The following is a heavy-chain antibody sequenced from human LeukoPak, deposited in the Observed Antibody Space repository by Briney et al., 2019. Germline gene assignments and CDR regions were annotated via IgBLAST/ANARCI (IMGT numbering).Heavy chain of an antibody. CDR3: ARGMHNWNSGAKWFDP. V-gene: IGHV4-34*01. D-gene: IGHD1-7*01. CDR1: GGSFSGYY. Sequence: SETLSLTCAAYGGSFSGYYWSWIRQPPGKGLEWIGEINHSGSTNYNPSLKSRVTISVDTSKNQFSLKLSSVTAADTAVYYCARGMHNWNSGAKWFDPWGQGTLVTVSS. J-gene: IGHJ5*02. CDR2: INHSGST.